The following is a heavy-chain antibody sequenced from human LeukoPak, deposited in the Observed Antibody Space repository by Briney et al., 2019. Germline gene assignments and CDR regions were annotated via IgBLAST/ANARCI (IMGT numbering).Heavy chain of an antibody. Sequence: WASVKVSCKASGYTFTGYYMHWVRQAPGQGLEWMGWINPNSGGTNYAQKFQGRVTMTRDTSISTAYMELSRLRSDDTAVYYCARDPSKGYYYYMDVWGKGTTVTVSS. CDR3: ARDPSKGYYYYMDV. D-gene: IGHD3-3*02. CDR2: INPNSGGT. V-gene: IGHV1-2*02. CDR1: GYTFTGYY. J-gene: IGHJ6*03.